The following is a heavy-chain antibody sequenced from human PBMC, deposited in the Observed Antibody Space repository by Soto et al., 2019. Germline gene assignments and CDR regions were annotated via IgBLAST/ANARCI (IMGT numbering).Heavy chain of an antibody. V-gene: IGHV4-39*01. CDR1: GGSISSSSYY. CDR2: IYYSGST. Sequence: QLQLQESGPGLVKPSETLSLTCTVSGGSISSSSYYWGWIRQPPGKGLEGIGSIYYSGSTYYNPSLKSRVTISVDTSKNQFSLKLSSVTAADTAVYYCARQALVRGVIIYWFDPWGQGTLVTVSS. J-gene: IGHJ5*02. CDR3: ARQALVRGVIIYWFDP. D-gene: IGHD3-10*01.